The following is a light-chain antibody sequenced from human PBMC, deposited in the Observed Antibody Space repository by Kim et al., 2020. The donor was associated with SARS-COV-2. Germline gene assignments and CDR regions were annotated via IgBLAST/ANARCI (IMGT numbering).Light chain of an antibody. J-gene: IGLJ2*01. CDR1: NIGSKN. Sequence: SVGLGQTARITGGGNNIGSKNVHWYQQKPGQAPVLVIYRDSNRPSGIPERFSGSNSGNTATLTISRAQAGDEADYYCQVWDSSTAVFGGGTQLTVL. CDR2: RDS. CDR3: QVWDSSTAV. V-gene: IGLV3-9*01.